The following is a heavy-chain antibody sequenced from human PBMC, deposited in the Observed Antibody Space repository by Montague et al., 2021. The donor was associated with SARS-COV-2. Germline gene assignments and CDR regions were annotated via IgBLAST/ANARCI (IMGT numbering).Heavy chain of an antibody. CDR2: IYYSGST. J-gene: IGHJ4*02. D-gene: IGHD6-13*01. CDR1: GGSISSYY. Sequence: SETLSLTCTVSGGSISSYYWSWIRQPPGKGLEWIGYIYYSGSTNYNPSLKSRVTISVDTSKNQFSLKLSSVTAADKAVYYCARDTEGYISSWYHDYWGQGTLVTVSS. CDR3: ARDTEGYISSWYHDY. V-gene: IGHV4-59*01.